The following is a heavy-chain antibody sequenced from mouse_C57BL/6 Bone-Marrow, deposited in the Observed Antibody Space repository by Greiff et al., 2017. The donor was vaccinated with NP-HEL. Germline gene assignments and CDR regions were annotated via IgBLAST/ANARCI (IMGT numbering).Heavy chain of an antibody. CDR1: GFTFSSYG. V-gene: IGHV5-6*01. CDR3: ARMGSSYYFDY. CDR2: ISSGGSYT. J-gene: IGHJ2*01. D-gene: IGHD1-1*01. Sequence: EVNVVESGGDLVKPGGSLKLSCAASGFTFSSYGMSWVRQTPDKRLEWVATISSGGSYTYYPDSVKGRFTISRDNAKNTLYLQMSSLKSEDTAMYYCARMGSSYYFDYWGQGTTLTVSS.